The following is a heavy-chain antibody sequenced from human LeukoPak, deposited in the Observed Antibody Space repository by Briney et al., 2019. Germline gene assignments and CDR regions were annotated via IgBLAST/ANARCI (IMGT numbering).Heavy chain of an antibody. D-gene: IGHD6-13*01. V-gene: IGHV3-43D*03. CDR2: ISWDGGST. CDR1: GFTFDDYA. J-gene: IGHJ3*02. CDR3: AKSSSSWSFDAFDI. Sequence: PGGSLRLSCAASGFTFDDYAMHWVRQAPGKGLEWVSLISWDGGSTYYADSVKGRFTISRDNSKNSLYLQMNSLRAEDTALYYCAKSSSSWSFDAFDIWGQGTMVTVSS.